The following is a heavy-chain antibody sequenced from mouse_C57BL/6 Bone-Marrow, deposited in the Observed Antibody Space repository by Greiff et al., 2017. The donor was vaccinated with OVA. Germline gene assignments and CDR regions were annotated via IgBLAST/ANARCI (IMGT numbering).Heavy chain of an antibody. CDR1: GYTFTSYW. D-gene: IGHD1-1*01. CDR2: IHPNSGST. Sequence: QVQLQQPGAELVKPGASVKLSCKASGYTFTSYWMHWVKQRPGQGLEWIGMIHPNSGSTNYNEKFKSKATLTVDKSSSTAYMQLSSLTSEDSAVYYCARIYYYGSSPNYYAMDYWGQGTSVTVSS. V-gene: IGHV1-64*01. CDR3: ARIYYYGSSPNYYAMDY. J-gene: IGHJ4*01.